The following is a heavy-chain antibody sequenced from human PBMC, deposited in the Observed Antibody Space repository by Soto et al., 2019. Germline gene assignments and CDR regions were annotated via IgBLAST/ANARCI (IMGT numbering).Heavy chain of an antibody. CDR2: IVPIYRTA. CDR3: ARDSGAKLSSS. D-gene: IGHD6-13*01. J-gene: IGHJ4*02. CDR1: GGTFSSYR. V-gene: IGHV1-69*13. Sequence: ASVKVSCKASGGTFSSYRFNWVRQARGQGLEWLGGIVPIYRTADYAQKFQGRVTIIADESTRTVYMELSSLKSQDTALYYCARDSGAKLSSSWGQGTLVTVSS.